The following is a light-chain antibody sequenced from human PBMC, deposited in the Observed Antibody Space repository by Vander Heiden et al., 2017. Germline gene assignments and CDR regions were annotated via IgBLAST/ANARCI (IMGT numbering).Light chain of an antibody. Sequence: HLVLTQSPSASAPLGASVKLPGPLSSVHSGYAIAWHQQQQEKGPRDLLELNSDGRHTKGDRIPDRFSASSAGAARYLTISSLQADDEADYYCQTWGTGALVVFGGGTKLTVL. J-gene: IGLJ2*01. CDR3: QTWGTGALVV. CDR1: SVHSGYA. CDR2: LNSDGRH. V-gene: IGLV4-69*01.